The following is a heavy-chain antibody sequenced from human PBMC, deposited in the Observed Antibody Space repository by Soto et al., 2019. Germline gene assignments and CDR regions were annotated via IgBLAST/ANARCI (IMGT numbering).Heavy chain of an antibody. CDR2: IYPGDSDT. CDR3: TRPGYSSSWYLEMGAFDI. J-gene: IGHJ3*02. D-gene: IGHD6-13*01. V-gene: IGHV5-51*01. Sequence: GESLKISCKGSGYSFTSYWIGWVRQMPGKGLEWMGIIYPGDSDTRYSPSFQGQVTISADKSISTAYLQWSSLKASDTAMYYCTRPGYSSSWYLEMGAFDIWGQGTMVTVSS. CDR1: GYSFTSYW.